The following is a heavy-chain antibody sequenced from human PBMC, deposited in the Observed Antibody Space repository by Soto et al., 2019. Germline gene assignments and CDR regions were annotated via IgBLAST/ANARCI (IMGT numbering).Heavy chain of an antibody. J-gene: IGHJ6*02. CDR3: ATARLAPKRGYSYGPSYYYYGMDV. CDR2: ISYDGSNK. V-gene: IGHV3-30*03. CDR1: GFTFSSYG. Sequence: GGSLRLSCAASGFTFSSYGMHWVRQAPGKGLEWVAVISYDGSNKYYADSVKGRFTISRDNSKNTLYLQMNSLRAEDTAVYYCATARLAPKRGYSYGPSYYYYGMDVWGQGTTVTVSS. D-gene: IGHD5-18*01.